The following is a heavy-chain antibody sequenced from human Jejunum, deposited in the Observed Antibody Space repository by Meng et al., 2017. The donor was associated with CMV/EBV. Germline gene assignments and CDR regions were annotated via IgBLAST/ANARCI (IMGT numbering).Heavy chain of an antibody. CDR2: INYSGGT. D-gene: IGHD7-27*01. Sequence: LHVPQAGQGSLEPSATWSLPCTFSGGSISSSSYYWRWIRRPPGKELVWIGSINYSGGTYYNPSLKSRVTISVDTSKNQFSLKLSSVNAADTAVYYCASPLGILGIVDLWGRGTLVTVSS. V-gene: IGHV4-39*01. CDR3: ASPLGILGIVDL. J-gene: IGHJ2*01. CDR1: GGSISSSSYY.